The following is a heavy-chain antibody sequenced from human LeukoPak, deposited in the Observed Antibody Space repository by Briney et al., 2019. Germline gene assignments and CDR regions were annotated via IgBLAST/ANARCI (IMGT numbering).Heavy chain of an antibody. Sequence: GGSLRLSCAASGFIFSTYNMNWVRQSPGKGLVWISRISNDVISTISTSYADSVKGRFTISRDNAKNTLYLQMNSLIAEDTAVYYCARAVAGTRNAFDLWGQGTMVTVSS. CDR2: ISNDVIST. V-gene: IGHV3-74*01. D-gene: IGHD6-19*01. CDR3: ARAVAGTRNAFDL. CDR1: GFIFSTYN. J-gene: IGHJ3*01.